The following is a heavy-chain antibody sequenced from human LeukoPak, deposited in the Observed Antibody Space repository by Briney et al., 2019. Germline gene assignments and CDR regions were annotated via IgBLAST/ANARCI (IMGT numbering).Heavy chain of an antibody. J-gene: IGHJ6*02. Sequence: GGSLRLSCAASGFTFSSYAMSWVRQAPGKGLEWVPAISGSDYSTFYADSVKGRFTISRDNSKDTLSLQMNSLRAEDTAVYHCAKSFVAGSGWHYNYNAMDVWGQGTTVTVSS. CDR1: GFTFSSYA. V-gene: IGHV3-23*01. D-gene: IGHD6-19*01. CDR2: ISGSDYST. CDR3: AKSFVAGSGWHYNYNAMDV.